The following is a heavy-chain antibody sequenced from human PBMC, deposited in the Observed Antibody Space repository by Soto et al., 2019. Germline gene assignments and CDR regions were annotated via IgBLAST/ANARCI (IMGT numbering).Heavy chain of an antibody. J-gene: IGHJ4*02. CDR2: ISAYHGNT. D-gene: IGHD5-18*01. Sequence: ASVKVSCKASGYTFTSYGISWVRQAPGQGLEWMGWISAYHGNTNYSQKLQGRVTMTTDTSTSTAYMELRSLRSDDTAVYYCARDLYDTAMADFDYWGQGTLVTVSS. CDR3: ARDLYDTAMADFDY. CDR1: GYTFTSYG. V-gene: IGHV1-18*04.